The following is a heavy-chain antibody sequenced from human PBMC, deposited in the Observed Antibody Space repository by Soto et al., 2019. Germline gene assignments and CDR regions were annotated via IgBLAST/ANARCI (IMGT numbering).Heavy chain of an antibody. CDR2: IIPIFGTA. J-gene: IGHJ4*02. CDR3: ASGETGYSSGPCAY. Sequence: QVQLVQSGAEVKKPGSSVKVSCKASGGTFSSYAISWVRLAPGQGLEWMGGIIPIFGTANYAQKFQGRVTITADESTSTAYMELSSLRSEYTAVYYCASGETGYSSGPCAYWGQGTLVTVSS. CDR1: GGTFSSYA. V-gene: IGHV1-69*12. D-gene: IGHD6-19*01.